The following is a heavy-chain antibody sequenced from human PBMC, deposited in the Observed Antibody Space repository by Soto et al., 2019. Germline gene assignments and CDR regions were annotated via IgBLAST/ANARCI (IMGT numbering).Heavy chain of an antibody. D-gene: IGHD2-15*01. CDR2: ISYDGSNK. CDR3: AKDRGIVVVVAATPFDY. J-gene: IGHJ4*02. CDR1: GFTFSSYG. Sequence: QVQLVESGGGVVQPGRSLRLSCAASGFTFSSYGMHWVRQAPGKGLEWVAVISYDGSNKYYADSVKGRFTISRDNSKNTLYLQMNSRRAEDTAVYYCAKDRGIVVVVAATPFDYWGQGTLVTVSS. V-gene: IGHV3-30*18.